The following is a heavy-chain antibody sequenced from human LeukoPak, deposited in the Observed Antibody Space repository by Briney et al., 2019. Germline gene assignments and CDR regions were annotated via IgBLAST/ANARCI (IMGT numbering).Heavy chain of an antibody. J-gene: IGHJ4*02. CDR3: ARVDRSSSWYAPFDY. CDR2: IYYSGST. V-gene: IGHV4-39*07. Sequence: PSETLSLTCTVSGGSISSSSYYWGWIRQPPGKGLEWIGSIYYSGSTYYNPSLKSRVTISVDTSKNQFSLKLSSVTAADTAVYYCARVDRSSSWYAPFDYWGQGTLVTVSS. CDR1: GGSISSSSYY. D-gene: IGHD6-13*01.